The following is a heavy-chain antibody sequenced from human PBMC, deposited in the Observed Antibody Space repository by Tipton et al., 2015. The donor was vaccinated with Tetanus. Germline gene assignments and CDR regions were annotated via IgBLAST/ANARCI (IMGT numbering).Heavy chain of an antibody. CDR2: IIPVFGTI. V-gene: IGHV1-69*06. Sequence: QSGPEVKKPGSSVKISCTSSGGTFNNFAVSWVRQAPGQGLDWMGGIIPVFGTINYAQNFQGRVTFTADTSTNTAYMEVSSLRSEEAAVYYCAREYDGSAPYDYWGQGALVTVSS. CDR1: GGTFNNFA. CDR3: AREYDGSAPYDY. J-gene: IGHJ4*02. D-gene: IGHD3-10*01.